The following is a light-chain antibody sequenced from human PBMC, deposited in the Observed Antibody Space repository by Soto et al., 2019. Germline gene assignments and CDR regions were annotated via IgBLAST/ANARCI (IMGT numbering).Light chain of an antibody. CDR1: QSVSSNY. V-gene: IGKV3-20*01. J-gene: IGKJ1*01. CDR2: GAS. CDR3: QQYVGSPTWT. Sequence: EIVLSGSQRNLSFSPGERATLPSRAIQSVSSNYLAWYQQKPGQAPRLLIYGASSRATGIPDRFSGSGSGTDFTLTISRLEPEDFAVYYCQQYVGSPTWTFGQGTKVDI.